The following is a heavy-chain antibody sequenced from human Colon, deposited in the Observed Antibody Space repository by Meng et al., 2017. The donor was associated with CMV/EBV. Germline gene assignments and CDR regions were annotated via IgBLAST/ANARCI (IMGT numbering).Heavy chain of an antibody. Sequence: ASVKVSCKASGYTFTGYYMHWVRQAPGQGLEWMGWINPNSGGTTYAQKFQGRVTMTRDTSISTAYMELSSLRSDDTALYYCARVKVSGTFYFQHWGQGTPVTVSS. CDR1: GYTFTGYY. D-gene: IGHD6-19*01. V-gene: IGHV1-2*02. J-gene: IGHJ1*01. CDR3: ARVKVSGTFYFQH. CDR2: INPNSGGT.